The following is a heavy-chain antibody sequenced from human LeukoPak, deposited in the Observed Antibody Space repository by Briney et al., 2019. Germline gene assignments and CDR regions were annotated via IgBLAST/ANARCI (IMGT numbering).Heavy chain of an antibody. D-gene: IGHD3-10*01. V-gene: IGHV3-23*01. CDR3: AQGTERYREVSSFDS. Sequence: PGGSLRLSCAASGFTFTTFTMNWVRQAPGKGLEWVSAINHGGGGTYYADFVKGRFTISRDNSENTLYLQMNTLRAEDTATYYCAQGTERYREVSSFDSWGQGTQVTVSS. CDR2: INHGGGGT. CDR1: GFTFTTFT. J-gene: IGHJ4*02.